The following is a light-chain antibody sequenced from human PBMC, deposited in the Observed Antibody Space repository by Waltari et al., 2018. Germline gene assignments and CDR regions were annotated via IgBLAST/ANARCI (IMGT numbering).Light chain of an antibody. Sequence: QSVLTQAPSVSGAPGQRVTISCTGSSSNIGAGYDVHWYQQLPGTAPKLLIYGNNNRPSGVPDRFSGSKSGTSASLAITGRQAEDEADYYCQSYDSSLSSYVFGTGTKVTVL. J-gene: IGLJ1*01. CDR1: SSNIGAGYD. CDR2: GNN. V-gene: IGLV1-40*01. CDR3: QSYDSSLSSYV.